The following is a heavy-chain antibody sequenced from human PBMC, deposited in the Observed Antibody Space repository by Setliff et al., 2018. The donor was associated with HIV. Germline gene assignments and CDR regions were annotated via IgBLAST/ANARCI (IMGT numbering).Heavy chain of an antibody. CDR2: IYFSGST. V-gene: IGHV4-39*01. D-gene: IGHD5-18*01. CDR1: GVSISSSSYF. CDR3: ARTRGYTYGYIDS. Sequence: PSETLSLTCAVSGVSISSSSYFWGWIRRPPETGLDWIGSIYFSGSTYYNPSLESRVTISMDTSKNQFSLKLNSVTAADTAVYYCARTRGYTYGYIDSWAQGTLVTVSS. J-gene: IGHJ4*02.